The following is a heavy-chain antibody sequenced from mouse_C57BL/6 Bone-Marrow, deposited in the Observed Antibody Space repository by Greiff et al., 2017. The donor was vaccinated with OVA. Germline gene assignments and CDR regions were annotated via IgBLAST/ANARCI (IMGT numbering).Heavy chain of an antibody. V-gene: IGHV1-82*01. CDR3: ARDDGYYEGY. CDR2: IYPGDGDT. Sequence: QVQLQQSGPELVKPGASVKISCKASGYAFSSSWMNWVKQRPGKGLEWIGRIYPGDGDTNYNGKFKGKATLTADKSSSTAYMQLSSLTSEDSAVYFCARDDGYYEGYWGQGTTLTVSS. D-gene: IGHD2-3*01. J-gene: IGHJ2*01. CDR1: GYAFSSSW.